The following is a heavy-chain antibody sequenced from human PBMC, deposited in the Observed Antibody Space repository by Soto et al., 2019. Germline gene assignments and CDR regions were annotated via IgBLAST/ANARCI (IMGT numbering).Heavy chain of an antibody. CDR3: AREMRRNVGFDY. J-gene: IGHJ4*02. V-gene: IGHV4-59*01. CDR2: ISYSGST. CDR1: GGSISSAY. Sequence: SETLSLTCSVSGGSISSAYWSWIRQPPGKGLEWLGYISYSGSTNYNPSLKSRVTISVDTSKNQFSLKLSSVTAADTAVYYCAREMRRNVGFDYWGQGTLVTVSS.